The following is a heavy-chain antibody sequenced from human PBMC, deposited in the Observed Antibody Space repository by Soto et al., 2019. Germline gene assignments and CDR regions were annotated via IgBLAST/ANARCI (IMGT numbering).Heavy chain of an antibody. J-gene: IGHJ3*01. CDR1: GLTVSGTKY. CDR2: LYDVFGS. CDR3: ASWREREHAVDV. V-gene: IGHV3-53*01. Sequence: DVQLVESGGGLIQPGESLRLSCVAFGLTVSGTKYVAWVRQAPGKGLEWVSALYDVFGSFYADSVKGRFTTSSDRSRSTVYLQMNDLRPDDTAVYYCASWREREHAVDVWGQGTAVIVSP. D-gene: IGHD1-1*01.